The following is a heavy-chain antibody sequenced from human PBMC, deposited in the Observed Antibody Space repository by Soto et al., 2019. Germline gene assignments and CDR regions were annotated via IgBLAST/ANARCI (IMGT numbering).Heavy chain of an antibody. V-gene: IGHV1-69*02. D-gene: IGHD3-9*01. J-gene: IGHJ4*01. Sequence: SVKVSCKASGGTFSSYTISWVRQAPGQGLEWMGRIIPILGIANYAQKFQGRVTITADKSTSTAYMELSSLRSEDTAVYYCARGSSNYDILTGYWSHYFDYWGLG. CDR2: IIPILGIA. CDR1: GGTFSSYT. CDR3: ARGSSNYDILTGYWSHYFDY.